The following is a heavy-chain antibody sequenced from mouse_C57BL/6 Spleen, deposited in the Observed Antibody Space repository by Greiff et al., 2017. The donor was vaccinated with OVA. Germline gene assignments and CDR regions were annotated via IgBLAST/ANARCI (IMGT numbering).Heavy chain of an antibody. V-gene: IGHV3-6*01. CDR3: ARVGWDTPMDY. CDR2: ISYDGSN. Sequence: EVKLVESGPGLVKPSQSLSLTCSVTGYSITSGYYWKWIRQLPGNKLEWMGYISYDGSNNYNPSLKNRISITRDTSKNQFFLKLNSVTTEDTATYYCARVGWDTPMDYWGKGTSVTVSS. CDR1: GYSITSGYY. J-gene: IGHJ4*01. D-gene: IGHD3-3*01.